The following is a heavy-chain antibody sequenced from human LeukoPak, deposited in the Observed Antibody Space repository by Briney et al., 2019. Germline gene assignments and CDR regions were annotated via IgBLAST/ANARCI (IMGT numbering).Heavy chain of an antibody. CDR2: INNDGTTT. CDR3: ARAMST. V-gene: IGHV3-74*01. CDR1: GFTFNNYW. J-gene: IGHJ4*02. Sequence: PGGSLRLSCAASGFTFNNYWMHWVRQAPGKGLVWASRINNDGTTTNYADSVKGRFTISRDNARNTLYLQMNSLRAEDTAVYYCARAMSTWGQGTLVTVSS. D-gene: IGHD1-1*01.